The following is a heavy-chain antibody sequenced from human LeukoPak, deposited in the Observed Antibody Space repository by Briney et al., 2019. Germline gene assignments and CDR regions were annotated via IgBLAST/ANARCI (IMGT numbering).Heavy chain of an antibody. V-gene: IGHV1-46*01. CDR2: INPSGGST. CDR3: ARVGYCSGGSCYSAHFDY. J-gene: IGHJ4*02. CDR1: GYTFTSYY. D-gene: IGHD2-15*01. Sequence: GASVKVSCKASGYTFTSYYMHWVRQAPGQGLEWMGIINPSGGSTSYAQKLQGRVTMTRDTSTSTVYMELSSLRSEDTAVYYCARVGYCSGGSCYSAHFDYWGQGTLVTVSS.